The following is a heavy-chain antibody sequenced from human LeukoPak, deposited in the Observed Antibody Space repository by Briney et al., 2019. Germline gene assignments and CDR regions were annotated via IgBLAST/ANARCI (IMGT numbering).Heavy chain of an antibody. V-gene: IGHV4-34*01. CDR3: ARHARLVGFISY. CDR2: INHSGST. D-gene: IGHD2-8*02. CDR1: GFIFSSYW. J-gene: IGHJ4*02. Sequence: GSLRLSCAASGFIFSSYWMTWVRQAPGKGLEWIGEINHSGSTNYNPSLKSRVTISVDTSKNQFSLKLSSVTAADTAVYYCARHARLVGFISYWGQGTLVTVSS.